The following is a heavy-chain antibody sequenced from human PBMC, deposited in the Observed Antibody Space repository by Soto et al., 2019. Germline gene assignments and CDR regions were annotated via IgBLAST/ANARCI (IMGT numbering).Heavy chain of an antibody. CDR1: GYTFTSYY. Sequence: QVQLVQSGAEVKKPGASVKVSCKASGYTFTSYYMRWVRQAPGQGLEWMGIINPSGGSTSYAQKFQGRVTMTRDTSTSTVYMELSSLRSEDTAVYYCARGSDCSGGSCYSGNYYMDVWGKGTTVTVSS. J-gene: IGHJ6*03. CDR2: INPSGGST. V-gene: IGHV1-46*03. D-gene: IGHD2-15*01. CDR3: ARGSDCSGGSCYSGNYYMDV.